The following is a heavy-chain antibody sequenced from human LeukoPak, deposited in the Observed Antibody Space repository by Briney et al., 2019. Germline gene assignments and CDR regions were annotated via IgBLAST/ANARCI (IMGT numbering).Heavy chain of an antibody. D-gene: IGHD3-3*01. CDR2: INHSGST. Sequence: SETLSLTCAVYGGSFSGHYWSWIRQPPGKGLEWIGEINHSGSTNYNPSLKSRVTISVDTSKNQFSLKLSSVTAADTAVYYCARDDFWSGYLFDYWGQGTLVTVSS. J-gene: IGHJ4*02. CDR3: ARDDFWSGYLFDY. V-gene: IGHV4-34*01. CDR1: GGSFSGHY.